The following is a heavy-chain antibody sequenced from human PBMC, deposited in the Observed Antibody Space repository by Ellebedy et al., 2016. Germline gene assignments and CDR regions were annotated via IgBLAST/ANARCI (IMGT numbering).Heavy chain of an antibody. D-gene: IGHD6-19*01. J-gene: IGHJ2*01. CDR2: ISSSGSTI. CDR1: GFTFSDYY. CDR3: ARYSSGWVSYWYFDL. Sequence: GGSLRLSCAASGFTFSDYYMSWIRQAPGKGLEWVSYISSSGSTIYYADSVKGRFTISRDNAKNSLYLQMNSLRAEDTAVYYCARYSSGWVSYWYFDLWGRGTLVTVSS. V-gene: IGHV3-11*01.